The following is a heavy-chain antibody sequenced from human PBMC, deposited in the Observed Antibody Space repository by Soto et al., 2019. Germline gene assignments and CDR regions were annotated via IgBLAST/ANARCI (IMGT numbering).Heavy chain of an antibody. Sequence: PSETLFLTCTVSGGSISSYYWSWIRQPPGKGLEWIGYIYYSGSTNYNPSLKSRVTISIDTSKNQFSLKLSSVTAADTAVYYCARTYYDFWSGYWRWFDPWGQGTLVNVSS. D-gene: IGHD3-3*01. V-gene: IGHV4-59*01. CDR1: GGSISSYY. J-gene: IGHJ5*02. CDR3: ARTYYDFWSGYWRWFDP. CDR2: IYYSGST.